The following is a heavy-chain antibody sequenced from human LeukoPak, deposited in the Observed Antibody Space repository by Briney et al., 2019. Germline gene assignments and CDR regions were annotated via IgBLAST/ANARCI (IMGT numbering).Heavy chain of an antibody. CDR3: ARAPTRITMITGY. V-gene: IGHV1-2*02. Sequence: ASVKVSCKASGYTFTGYYMHWVRQAPGQGLEWMGWINPNSGGTNYAQKFQGRVTMTRDTSISTAYMELSRLRSDDTAVYYCARAPTRITMITGYWGQGTLVTVSS. CDR1: GYTFTGYY. CDR2: INPNSGGT. D-gene: IGHD3-22*01. J-gene: IGHJ4*02.